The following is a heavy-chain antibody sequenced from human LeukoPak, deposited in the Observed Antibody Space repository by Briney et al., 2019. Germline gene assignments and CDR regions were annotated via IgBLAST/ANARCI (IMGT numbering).Heavy chain of an antibody. CDR2: IYYSGST. D-gene: IGHD3-22*01. CDR3: ASSEDYYDSSGYYRADY. J-gene: IGHJ4*02. V-gene: IGHV4-61*01. CDR1: GGSISSSSYY. Sequence: SETLSLTCTVSGGSISSSSYYWSWIRQPPGKGLEWIGYIYYSGSTNYNPSLKSRVTISVDTSKNQFSLKLSSVTAADTAVYYCASSEDYYDSSGYYRADYWGQGTLVTVSS.